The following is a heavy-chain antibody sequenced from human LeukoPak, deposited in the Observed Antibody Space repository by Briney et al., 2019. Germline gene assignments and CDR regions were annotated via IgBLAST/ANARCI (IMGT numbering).Heavy chain of an antibody. J-gene: IGHJ3*02. CDR3: ARLRIDYDILTGYILDAFDI. CDR2: IYYSGST. Sequence: SQTLSLTCTVSGGSISRVDYYSSWIRQPPGKGLEWIGYIYYSGSTYYDPSLKSRVMISVDASKNQFSLKLSSVTAADTAVYYCARLRIDYDILTGYILDAFDIWGQGTMVTVSS. CDR1: GGSISRVDYY. V-gene: IGHV4-30-4*01. D-gene: IGHD3-9*01.